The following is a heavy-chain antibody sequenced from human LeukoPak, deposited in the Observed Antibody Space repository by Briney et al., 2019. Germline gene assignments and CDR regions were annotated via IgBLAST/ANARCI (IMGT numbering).Heavy chain of an antibody. V-gene: IGHV3-23*01. CDR3: ARESDGRRWAYSASHKPFDY. D-gene: IGHD6-13*01. CDR2: ITASGGI. CDR1: SFAFSTYA. Sequence: QPGGSLRLSCAASSFAFSTYAMTWVRQAPGKGLEWVSSITASGGISYADSVKGRFTISRDNSKSTLYLQMNSLRAEDTAVYYCARESDGRRWAYSASHKPFDYWGQGILVTVSS. J-gene: IGHJ4*02.